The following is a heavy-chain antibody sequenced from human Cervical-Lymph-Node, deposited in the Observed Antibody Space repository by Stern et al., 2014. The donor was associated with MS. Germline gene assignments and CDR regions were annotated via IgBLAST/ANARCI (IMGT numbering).Heavy chain of an antibody. Sequence: EMQLVESGGGLVQPGGSLRLSCAASGFTFSSYWMQWVRQAPGKGLVWVSRIDSDARTTSYADSVQGRFTISRDNAKNTLYLQMNSLGVEDTAVYYCARGYGNSHYYFDYWGQGTLVTVSS. CDR2: IDSDARTT. CDR3: ARGYGNSHYYFDY. V-gene: IGHV3-74*01. CDR1: GFTFSSYW. J-gene: IGHJ4*02. D-gene: IGHD1-1*01.